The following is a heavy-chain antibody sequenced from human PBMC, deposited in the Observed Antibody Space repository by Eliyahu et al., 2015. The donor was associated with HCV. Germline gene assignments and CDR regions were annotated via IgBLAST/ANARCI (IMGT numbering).Heavy chain of an antibody. D-gene: IGHD3-3*01. J-gene: IGHJ4*02. CDR2: ISSKNGNT. CDR1: GYSLTNNG. V-gene: IGHV1-18*04. CDR3: VTEGGGFRDFWSGHPVMAGDYFDN. Sequence: QVQLAQSGGEVKKPGASVKISCKASGYSLTNNGFGWVXQAPGQGLEWMGRISSKNGNTEYARRFQGRVTMXTXASTTTAYMELGSLTSDDTAVYYCVTEGGGFRDFWSGHPVMAGDYFDNWGRGTLVTVSS.